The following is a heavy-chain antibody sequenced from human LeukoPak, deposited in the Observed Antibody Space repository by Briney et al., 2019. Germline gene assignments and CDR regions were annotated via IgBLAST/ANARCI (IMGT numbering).Heavy chain of an antibody. CDR3: AKKWWVGLAPNYFDP. V-gene: IGHV3-23*01. D-gene: IGHD3/OR15-3a*01. J-gene: IGHJ5*02. CDR2: ITASGAGT. Sequence: GGSLRLSCAASGFTFHDYAMTWVRQAPGKGLEWVSGITASGAGTYYADSVKGRFTISRDNFKDTLYLQLNSLRAEDTATYYCAKKWWVGLAPNYFDPWGQGTLVTVSS. CDR1: GFTFHDYA.